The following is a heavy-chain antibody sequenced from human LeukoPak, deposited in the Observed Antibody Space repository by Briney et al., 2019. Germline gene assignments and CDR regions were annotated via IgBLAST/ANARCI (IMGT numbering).Heavy chain of an antibody. CDR2: IRTTGDA. CDR1: GFTFNYYD. V-gene: IGHV3-13*01. J-gene: IGHJ2*01. D-gene: IGHD3-22*01. CDR3: ARGVSYYYDNSGHPGWYFDL. Sequence: GGSLRLSCAVSGFTFNYYDMHWVRQAPGKRLEWVSAIRTTGDAHYPDSVKGRFAMSREDAKNSVHLQMNTLRAGDTAVYYCARGVSYYYDNSGHPGWYFDLWGRGTLVTVSS.